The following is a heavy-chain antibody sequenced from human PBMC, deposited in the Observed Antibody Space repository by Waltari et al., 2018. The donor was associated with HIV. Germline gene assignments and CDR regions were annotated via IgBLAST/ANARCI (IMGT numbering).Heavy chain of an antibody. Sequence: QVQLVQSGAEVKKPGASVKVSCKVSRYTLTESSMPWVVPPPGHGLEWRGGLDPEDGETIYAQKFQGRVTMTEDTSTDTAYMELSSLRSEDTAVYYCATDTDWYSSSRGWGRYFDLWGRGTLVTVSS. CDR1: RYTLTESS. V-gene: IGHV1-24*01. CDR3: ATDTDWYSSSRGWGRYFDL. D-gene: IGHD6-13*01. J-gene: IGHJ2*01. CDR2: LDPEDGET.